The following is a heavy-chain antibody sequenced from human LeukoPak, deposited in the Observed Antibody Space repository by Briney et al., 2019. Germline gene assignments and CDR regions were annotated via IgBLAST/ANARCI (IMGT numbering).Heavy chain of an antibody. CDR2: IYSGGST. CDR3: ARMTRGSKRELNAFDI. CDR1: GFTVSSNY. Sequence: PGGSLRLSCAASGFTVSSNYMSWVRQAPGKGLEWVSVIYSGGSTYYADSVKGRFTISRDNSKNTLYLQMNSLRAEDTAVYYCARMTRGSKRELNAFDIWGQGTMVTVSS. V-gene: IGHV3-53*01. D-gene: IGHD1-26*01. J-gene: IGHJ3*02.